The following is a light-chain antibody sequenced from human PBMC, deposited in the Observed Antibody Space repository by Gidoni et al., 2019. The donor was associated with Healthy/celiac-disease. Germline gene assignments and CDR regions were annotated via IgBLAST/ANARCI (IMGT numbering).Light chain of an antibody. Sequence: SYELTQPPEVSVSPGQTASITCSGDKLGDKYACWYQQKQGQSPVLFIYQDSKRPSGIPVRFSGSNSGNTATLPISGTQAMDVADYYCQSWDSITDVVFGGGTKLTVL. CDR3: QSWDSITDVV. J-gene: IGLJ2*01. CDR2: QDS. V-gene: IGLV3-1*01. CDR1: KLGDKY.